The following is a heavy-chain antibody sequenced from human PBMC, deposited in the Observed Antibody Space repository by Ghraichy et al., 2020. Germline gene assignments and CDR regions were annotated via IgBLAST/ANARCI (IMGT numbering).Heavy chain of an antibody. CDR2: LYYNGNT. CDR1: GGSIDTYY. V-gene: IGHV4-59*01. Sequence: SETLSLTCTVSGGSIDTYYWSWIRQPPGKGLEWIGYLYYNGNTNYNPFLRSRVTISGDTSKNQLSLNLRSVTSADTAVYYCARDTSPFGYIAFDQWGQGSLVTVSS. CDR3: ARDTSPFGYIAFDQ. D-gene: IGHD5-24*01. J-gene: IGHJ4*02.